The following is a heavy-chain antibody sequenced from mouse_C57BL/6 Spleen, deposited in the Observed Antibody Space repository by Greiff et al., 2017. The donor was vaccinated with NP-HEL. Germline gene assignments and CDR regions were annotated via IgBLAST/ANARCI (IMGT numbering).Heavy chain of an antibody. J-gene: IGHJ2*01. CDR2: IYPGSGST. CDR1: GYTFTSYW. D-gene: IGHD1-1*01. Sequence: VQLQQPGAELVKPGASVKMSCKASGYTFTSYWITWVKQRPGQGLEWIGDIYPGSGSTNSNEKFKSKATLTVDTSSSTAYMQLSSLTSEDSAVYYCARREGFTTVGYYFDYWGQGTTLTVSS. CDR3: ARREGFTTVGYYFDY. V-gene: IGHV1-55*01.